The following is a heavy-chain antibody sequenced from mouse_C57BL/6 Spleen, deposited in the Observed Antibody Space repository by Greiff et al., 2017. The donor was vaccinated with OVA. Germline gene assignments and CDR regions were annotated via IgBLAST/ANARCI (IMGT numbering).Heavy chain of an antibody. CDR2: INPSTGGT. CDR3: ASGYYGSSYDFDY. J-gene: IGHJ2*01. Sequence: VQLQQSGPELVKPGASVKISCKASGYSFTGYYMNWVKQSPEKSLEWIGEINPSTGGTTYNQKFKAKATLTVDKSSSTAYMQLKSLTSEDSAVYYCASGYYGSSYDFDYWGQGTTLTVSS. V-gene: IGHV1-42*01. D-gene: IGHD1-1*01. CDR1: GYSFTGYY.